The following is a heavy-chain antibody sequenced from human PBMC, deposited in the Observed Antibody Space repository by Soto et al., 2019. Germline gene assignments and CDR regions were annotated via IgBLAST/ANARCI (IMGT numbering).Heavy chain of an antibody. J-gene: IGHJ6*02. CDR1: GFTFSSYA. Sequence: EVQLLESGGGLVQPGGSLRLSCAASGFTFSSYAMSWVRQAPGKGLEWVSAISGSGGSTYYADSVKGRFTISRDNSKNTLYLQMNSQRAEDTAVYYCAKRKYSSSWYDYYYGMDVWGQGTTVTVSS. CDR2: ISGSGGST. CDR3: AKRKYSSSWYDYYYGMDV. D-gene: IGHD6-13*01. V-gene: IGHV3-23*01.